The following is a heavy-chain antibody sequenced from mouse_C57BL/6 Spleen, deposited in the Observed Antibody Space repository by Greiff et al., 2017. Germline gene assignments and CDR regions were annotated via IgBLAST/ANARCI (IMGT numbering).Heavy chain of an antibody. CDR1: GYTFTSYW. D-gene: IGHD1-1*01. J-gene: IGHJ4*01. V-gene: IGHV1-72*01. CDR3: ARHGFMTAVVATNYYARDY. CDR2: IDPNSGGT. Sequence: QVQLQQPGAELVKPGASVKLSCKASGYTFTSYWMHWVKQRPGRGLEWIGRIDPNSGGTKYNEKFKSKATLTVDKPSSTAYMQLRSLTSEDSAVYYCARHGFMTAVVATNYYARDYWGQGTSVTVSS.